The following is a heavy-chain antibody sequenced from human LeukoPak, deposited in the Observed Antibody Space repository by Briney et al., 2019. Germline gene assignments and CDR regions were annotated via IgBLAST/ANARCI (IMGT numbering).Heavy chain of an antibody. CDR1: GFTFSSYG. CDR2: IRYDGSNK. D-gene: IGHD6-13*01. CDR3: ARDKIAAVGIDY. J-gene: IGHJ4*02. Sequence: GGSLRLSCAASGFTFSSYGMHWVRQAPGKGLEWVAFIRYDGSNKYYADSVKGRFTISRDNSKNTLYLQMNSLRAEDTAVYYCARDKIAAVGIDYWGQGTLVTVSS. V-gene: IGHV3-30*02.